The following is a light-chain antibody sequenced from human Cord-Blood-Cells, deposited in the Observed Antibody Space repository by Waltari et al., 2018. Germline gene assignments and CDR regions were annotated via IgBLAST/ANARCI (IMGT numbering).Light chain of an antibody. CDR2: AAS. Sequence: AIRLTQSPSSFSAYTGDRRTITCRASQGISSYLAWYQQKPGKAPKLLIYAASTLQSGVPSRFSGSGSGTDFTLTISCLQSEDFATYYCQQYYSYPRTFGQGTKVEIK. J-gene: IGKJ1*01. CDR3: QQYYSYPRT. V-gene: IGKV1-8*01. CDR1: QGISSY.